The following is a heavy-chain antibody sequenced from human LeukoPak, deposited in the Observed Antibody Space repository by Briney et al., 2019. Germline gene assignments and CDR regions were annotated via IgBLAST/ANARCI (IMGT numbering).Heavy chain of an antibody. V-gene: IGHV3-23*01. CDR1: GFTFSNYA. CDR2: IVGSGDTT. J-gene: IGHJ4*02. Sequence: PGGSLRLSCAASGFTFSNYAMSWVRQAPGKGLYWVSAIVGSGDTTYYTNSVKGRFTISRDNSKNTLYLHMNSLRAEDTAVYYCAKAFVIVVVTATTYYFDYWGQGTLVTVSS. CDR3: AKAFVIVVVTATTYYFDY. D-gene: IGHD2-21*02.